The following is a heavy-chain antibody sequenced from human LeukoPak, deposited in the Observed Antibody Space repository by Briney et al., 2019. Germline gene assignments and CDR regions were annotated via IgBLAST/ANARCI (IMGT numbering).Heavy chain of an antibody. CDR3: AAYCSGGSCHGVFDY. Sequence: SVKVSCKASGGTFSSYAISWVRQAPGQGLEWMGGIIPIFGTANYAQKFQGRVTITADESTSTAYIELSSLRSEDTAVYYCAAYCSGGSCHGVFDYWGQGTLVTVSS. J-gene: IGHJ4*02. D-gene: IGHD2-15*01. V-gene: IGHV1-69*01. CDR2: IIPIFGTA. CDR1: GGTFSSYA.